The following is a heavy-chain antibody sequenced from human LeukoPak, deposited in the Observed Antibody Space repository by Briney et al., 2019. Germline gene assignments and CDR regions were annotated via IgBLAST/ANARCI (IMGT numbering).Heavy chain of an antibody. Sequence: PSETLSLTCTVSGGSISSYYWSWIRQPPGKGLEWIGYIHYSGNTNYNPSLKSRVTISLVTSKNQFSLKLSSVTAADTAVYYCARTSITMMGYYFDYWGQGTLVTVSS. V-gene: IGHV4-59*01. D-gene: IGHD3-22*01. CDR3: ARTSITMMGYYFDY. J-gene: IGHJ4*02. CDR1: GGSISSYY. CDR2: IHYSGNT.